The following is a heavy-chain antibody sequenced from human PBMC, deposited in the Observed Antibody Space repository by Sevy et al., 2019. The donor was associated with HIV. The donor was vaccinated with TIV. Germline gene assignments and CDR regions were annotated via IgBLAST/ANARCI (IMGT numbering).Heavy chain of an antibody. CDR3: ARGPRDIVVVPAAPGDPGRGGMDV. D-gene: IGHD2-2*01. CDR2: ISSSSSYI. CDR1: GFTFSSYS. J-gene: IGHJ6*02. Sequence: GGSLRLSCAASGFTFSSYSMNWVRQAPGKGLEWVSSISSSSSYIYYVDSVKGRFTISRDNAKNSLYLQMNSLRAEDTAVYYCARGPRDIVVVPAAPGDPGRGGMDVWGQGTTVTVSS. V-gene: IGHV3-21*01.